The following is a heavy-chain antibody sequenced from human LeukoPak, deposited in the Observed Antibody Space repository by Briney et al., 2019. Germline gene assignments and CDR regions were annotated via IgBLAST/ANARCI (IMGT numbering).Heavy chain of an antibody. Sequence: SETLSLTCTVSGGSFSSSSYFWGWIRQPPGKGLEWIGSIYYSGSTYYNPSLKSRVTISVGTSNNQFSLMLSSVTAADTAVYYCVRITSSGYWGQGTLVTVSS. D-gene: IGHD3-10*01. CDR2: IYYSGST. CDR1: GGSFSSSSYF. J-gene: IGHJ4*02. V-gene: IGHV4-39*01. CDR3: VRITSSGY.